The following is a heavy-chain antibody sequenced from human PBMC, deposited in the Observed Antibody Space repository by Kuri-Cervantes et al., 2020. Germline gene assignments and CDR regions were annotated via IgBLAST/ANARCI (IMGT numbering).Heavy chain of an antibody. V-gene: IGHV3-48*03. J-gene: IGHJ5*02. CDR3: AKEGHTGGDYGDNAGS. CDR1: EFTFSSYE. CDR2: ISSSGSSI. D-gene: IGHD4-17*01. Sequence: GGSLRLSCAASEFTFSSYEMNWVRQAPGKGLEWVSYISSSGSSIYYADSVKGRFTISRDNAKNSLYLQMNSLRAEDTAVYYCAKEGHTGGDYGDNAGSWGQGTLVTVSS.